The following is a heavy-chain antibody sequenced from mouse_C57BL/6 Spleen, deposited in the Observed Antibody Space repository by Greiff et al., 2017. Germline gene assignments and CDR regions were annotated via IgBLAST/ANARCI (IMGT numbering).Heavy chain of an antibody. CDR3: AKNWGDYDAMDY. J-gene: IGHJ4*01. CDR2: IWRGGST. V-gene: IGHV2-5*01. CDR1: GFSLTSYG. Sequence: VQLQESGPGLVQPSQSLSITCTVSGFSLTSYGVHWVRQSPGKGLEWLGVIWRGGSTDYNAAFMSRLSITKDNSKSQVFFKMNSLQADDTAIYYCAKNWGDYDAMDYWGQGTSVTVSS.